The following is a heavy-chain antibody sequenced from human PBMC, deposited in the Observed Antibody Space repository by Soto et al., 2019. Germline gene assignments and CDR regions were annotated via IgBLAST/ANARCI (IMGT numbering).Heavy chain of an antibody. CDR3: ARDVSVMTSVFGF. J-gene: IGHJ4*02. CDR2: ITPMIGTT. Sequence: QVQLVQSGAEVKKPGSSVKVSCKASGGGFSTYAITWVRQAPGQGLEWMGGITPMIGTTKYAQKFHGRVTFSADESASTAYMELSNLRSDDTAVYYCARDVSVMTSVFGFWGQGTLITVSS. V-gene: IGHV1-69*01. D-gene: IGHD3-10*01. CDR1: GGGFSTYA.